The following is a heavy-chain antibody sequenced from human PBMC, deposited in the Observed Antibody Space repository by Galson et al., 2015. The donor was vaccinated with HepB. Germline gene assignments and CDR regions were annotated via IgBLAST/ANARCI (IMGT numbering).Heavy chain of an antibody. V-gene: IGHV3-9*01. J-gene: IGHJ3*02. CDR3: AKAVSMILVVGAFDI. Sequence: SLRLSCAASGFIFNDYAIHWVRQAPGKGLEWVPGISWNSGSIGYADSVKGRFTISRDNAKNSLYLQMNSLRPEDTALYYCAKAVSMILVVGAFDIWGQGTMVTVSS. CDR1: GFIFNDYA. CDR2: ISWNSGSI. D-gene: IGHD3-22*01.